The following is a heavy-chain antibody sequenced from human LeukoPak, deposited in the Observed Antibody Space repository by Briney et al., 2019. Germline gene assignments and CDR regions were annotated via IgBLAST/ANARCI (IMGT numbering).Heavy chain of an antibody. CDR2: ISFDGRYK. CDR1: GFSFSSNA. J-gene: IGHJ4*02. V-gene: IGHV3-30*04. D-gene: IGHD3-10*01. CDR3: VTDITTVRGGS. Sequence: GGSLRLSCAASGFSFSSNAMHWVRQAPGKGPEWVAVISFDGRYKEYAESVKGRFTISRDNSENTLYLQMTSLRAEDTAMYYCVTDITTVRGGSWGQGTLVTVSS.